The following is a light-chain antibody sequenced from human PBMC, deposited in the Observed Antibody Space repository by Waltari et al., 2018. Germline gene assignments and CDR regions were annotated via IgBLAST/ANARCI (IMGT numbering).Light chain of an antibody. Sequence: EVVLTQSPGTLSLSPGDSATLSCRASQGVNSAYLAWYQQRPGRAPRLLIYGASNRATGIPDRFSGSGSVTDFTLRISRLQPEDFAVYYCQQYASSPYNFGPGTKLEIK. V-gene: IGKV3-20*01. CDR2: GAS. CDR3: QQYASSPYN. J-gene: IGKJ2*01. CDR1: QGVNSAY.